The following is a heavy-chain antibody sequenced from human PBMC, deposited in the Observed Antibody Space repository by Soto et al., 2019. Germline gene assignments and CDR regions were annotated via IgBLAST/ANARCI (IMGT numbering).Heavy chain of an antibody. J-gene: IGHJ4*02. V-gene: IGHV4-34*01. CDR2: INHSGST. D-gene: IGHD2-2*02. CDR3: AGIVVVPAAILRYYFDY. CDR1: GGSFSGYY. Sequence: QVQLQQWGAGLLKPSETLSLTCAVYGGSFSGYYWSWIRQPPGKGLEWIGEINHSGSTNYNPSLKSRVTISVDTSKNQFSLKLSSVTAADTAVYYCAGIVVVPAAILRYYFDYWGQGTLVTVSS.